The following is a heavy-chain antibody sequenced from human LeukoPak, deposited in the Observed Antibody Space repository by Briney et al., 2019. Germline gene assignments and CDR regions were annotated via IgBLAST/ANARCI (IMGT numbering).Heavy chain of an antibody. J-gene: IGHJ6*03. Sequence: ASVKVSCKASGYRFTGYYLHWVRQAPGQGLEWMGWMNPKSGATDYARKFQGRVTMTRDTSISTAYMELTRLRSDDTAVYFCARGSDYDDYFYMDFWGKGTTVTVSS. CDR2: MNPKSGAT. CDR3: ARGSDYDDYFYMDF. CDR1: GYRFTGYY. V-gene: IGHV1-2*02.